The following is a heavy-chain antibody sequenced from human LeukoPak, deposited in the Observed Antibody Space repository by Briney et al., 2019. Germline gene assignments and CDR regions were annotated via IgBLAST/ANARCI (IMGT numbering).Heavy chain of an antibody. CDR2: GIPILGIA. CDR3: ARDPGGYSYGDYYYGMDV. CDR1: GGTFTSYA. D-gene: IGHD5-18*01. J-gene: IGHJ6*02. V-gene: IGHV1-69*04. Sequence: ASVKVSCKASGGTFTSYAISWVRQAPGQGLEWMGRGIPILGIANYAQEFQGRVTITADKSTSTAYMELSSLRSEDTAVYYCARDPGGYSYGDYYYGMDVWGQGTTVTVSS.